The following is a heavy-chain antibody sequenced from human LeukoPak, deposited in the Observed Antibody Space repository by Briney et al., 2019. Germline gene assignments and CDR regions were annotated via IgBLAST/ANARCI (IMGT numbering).Heavy chain of an antibody. V-gene: IGHV4-59*01. Sequence: SETLSLTCTVSGGSISSYYWSWIRQPAGKGLEWIGYIYYSGSTNYNPSLKSRVTISVDTSKNQFSLKLSSVTAADTAVYYCALLVRVGATKWANFDYWGQGTLVTVSS. J-gene: IGHJ4*02. CDR2: IYYSGST. D-gene: IGHD1-26*01. CDR1: GGSISSYY. CDR3: ALLVRVGATKWANFDY.